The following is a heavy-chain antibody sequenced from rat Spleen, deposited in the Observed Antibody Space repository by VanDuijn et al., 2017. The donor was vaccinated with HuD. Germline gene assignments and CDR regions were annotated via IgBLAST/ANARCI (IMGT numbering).Heavy chain of an antibody. CDR2: ISTGGTTT. J-gene: IGHJ4*01. V-gene: IGHV5-25*01. CDR1: GRTFSDYY. D-gene: IGHD4-3*01. CDR3: ARHGGGRTYVMDA. Sequence: EVQLVESGGGLVQPGRSLKLSCAASGRTFSDYYMAWVRQAPTKGLEWVAYISTGGTTTYYRDSVKGRFTISRDNAKSTLYLQMNSLRSEDTATYYCARHGGGRTYVMDAWGQGASVTVSS.